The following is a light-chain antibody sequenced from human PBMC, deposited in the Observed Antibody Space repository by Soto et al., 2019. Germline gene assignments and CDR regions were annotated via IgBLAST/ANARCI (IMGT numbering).Light chain of an antibody. CDR1: SSNIGNNY. J-gene: IGLJ1*01. CDR2: DNN. Sequence: VLTQPPSVSAAPGQKVTISCSGSSSNIGNNYVSWYQQLPGTAPKLLIYDNNKQPSGIPDRFSGSKSGTSATLGITGLQTGDEADYYCGTWDSSLSAYVFGTGTKVTVL. V-gene: IGLV1-51*01. CDR3: GTWDSSLSAYV.